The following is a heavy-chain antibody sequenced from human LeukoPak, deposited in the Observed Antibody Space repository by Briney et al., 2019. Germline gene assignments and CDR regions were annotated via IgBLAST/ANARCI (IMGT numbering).Heavy chain of an antibody. CDR1: GGSISSTSHY. Sequence: SETLSLTCSVSGGSISSTSHYWGWIRQPPGKGLEWIGNIYYSGTTYYNPSLKSRVTISVDTSNNQFSLKLSSVTAADTSMYYCVTSYGSSWLRFDYWGQGTLVTVSS. CDR3: VTSYGSSWLRFDY. J-gene: IGHJ4*02. CDR2: IYYSGTT. V-gene: IGHV4-39*01. D-gene: IGHD6-13*01.